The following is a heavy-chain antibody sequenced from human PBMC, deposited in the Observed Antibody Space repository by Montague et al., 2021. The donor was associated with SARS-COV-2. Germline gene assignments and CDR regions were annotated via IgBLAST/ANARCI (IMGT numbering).Heavy chain of an antibody. CDR1: GFTFSSYW. D-gene: IGHD4-23*01. V-gene: IGHV3-7*01. CDR3: ARWDPQTLTLIGLRGKSASDY. CDR2: IKQEGSEK. Sequence: SLRLSCAASGFTFSSYWMTWVRQAPGKGLEWVANIKQEGSEKYYVDSVKGRFTISRDNAKNSLYLQMNSLRAEDTGVYYCARWDPQTLTLIGLRGKSASDYWGQGTLVTVSS. J-gene: IGHJ4*02.